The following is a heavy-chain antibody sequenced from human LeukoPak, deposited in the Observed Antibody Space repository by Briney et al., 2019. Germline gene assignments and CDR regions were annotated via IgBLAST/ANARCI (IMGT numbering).Heavy chain of an antibody. CDR1: GFSFTNSA. D-gene: IGHD1-1*01. Sequence: ASVKVSCKASGFSFTNSAVQWVRQARGQRLEWIGWIVVGGGNTNYAQKFQERVTITRDRSTSTAYLELSSLRSEDTAVYYCAADSRQLQPHDAFDIWGQGTMVTVSS. CDR3: AADSRQLQPHDAFDI. CDR2: IVVGGGNT. J-gene: IGHJ3*02. V-gene: IGHV1-58*01.